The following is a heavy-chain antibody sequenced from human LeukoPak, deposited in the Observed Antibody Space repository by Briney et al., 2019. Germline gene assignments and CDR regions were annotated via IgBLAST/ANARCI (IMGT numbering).Heavy chain of an antibody. J-gene: IGHJ4*02. CDR1: GESIRGSNW. Sequence: SSGTLSLTCTVSGESIRGSNWWSWVRQPPGKGLEWIGEIYHSGTTNYNPSLKSRVTISFATSTNQFFLDLSPVTAADTAVYYCSNKVYCSTTSCHPAGYWGLGSLVTVSS. V-gene: IGHV4-4*02. CDR3: SNKVYCSTTSCHPAGY. CDR2: IYHSGTT. D-gene: IGHD2-2*01.